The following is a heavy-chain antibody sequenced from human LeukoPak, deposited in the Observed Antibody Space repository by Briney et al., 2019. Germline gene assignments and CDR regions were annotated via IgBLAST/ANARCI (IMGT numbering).Heavy chain of an antibody. CDR1: GYTFTSYG. J-gene: IGHJ4*02. D-gene: IGHD4-23*01. CDR3: ARAVYGGNSGTDY. Sequence: GASVKVSCKASGYTFTSYGISWVRQAPGQGLEWMGWISAYNGNTNYAQKLQGRVTMTTDTSTSTACMELRSLRSDDTAVYYCARAVYGGNSGTDYWGQGTLVTVSS. CDR2: ISAYNGNT. V-gene: IGHV1-18*01.